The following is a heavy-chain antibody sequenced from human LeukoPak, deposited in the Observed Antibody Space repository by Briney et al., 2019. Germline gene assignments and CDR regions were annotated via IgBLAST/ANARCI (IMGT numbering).Heavy chain of an antibody. CDR1: GGSISSYY. CDR3: ARSTEAYYDAFDI. V-gene: IGHV4-59*01. D-gene: IGHD3-10*01. CDR2: IYYSGST. Sequence: PSETLSLTCTVSGGSISSYYWSWIRQPPGKGLEWIGYIYYSGSTNYSPSLKSRVTISVDTSKNQFSLKLSSVTAADTAVYYCARSTEAYYDAFDIWGQGTMVTVSS. J-gene: IGHJ3*02.